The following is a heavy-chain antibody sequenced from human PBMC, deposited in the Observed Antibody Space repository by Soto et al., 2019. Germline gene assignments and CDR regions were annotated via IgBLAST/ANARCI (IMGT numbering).Heavy chain of an antibody. CDR1: GGTFSSYA. CDR2: IIPIFGTA. CDR3: ARDAHIAVASFDY. Sequence: ASVKVSCKASGGTFSSYAISWVRQAPGQGLEWMGGIIPIFGTANYAQKFQGRVTITADESTSTAYMELSSLRSEDTAVYYCARDAHIAVASFDYWGQGTLVTVSS. D-gene: IGHD6-19*01. J-gene: IGHJ4*02. V-gene: IGHV1-69*13.